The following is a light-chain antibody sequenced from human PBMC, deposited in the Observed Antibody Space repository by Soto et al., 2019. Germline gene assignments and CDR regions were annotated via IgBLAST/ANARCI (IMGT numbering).Light chain of an antibody. V-gene: IGLV2-14*01. CDR1: SSDVGGYNY. Sequence: QSALTQPASVSGSPGQSITISCTGTSSDVGGYNYVSWYQQHPGKAPKLMIYEVSNRPSGVSKRFSGSKSGNTAFLTISGLQAEDEADYYCSSYTSSSTLAVFGGGTKLTVL. J-gene: IGLJ2*01. CDR2: EVS. CDR3: SSYTSSSTLAV.